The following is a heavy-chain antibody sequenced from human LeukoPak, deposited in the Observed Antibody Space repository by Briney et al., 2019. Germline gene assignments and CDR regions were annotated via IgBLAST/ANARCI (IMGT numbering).Heavy chain of an antibody. CDR3: AKEIDTLGTNAFDI. Sequence: GGSLRLSCAASGFTFSNHGMHWVRQAPGKGLEWVSLINEDGGKTFYADSVRGRFTISRDNSKNSLYLQMNSLRTEDTALYYCAKEIDTLGTNAFDIWGQGTIVTVSS. CDR1: GFTFSNHG. CDR2: INEDGGKT. J-gene: IGHJ3*02. V-gene: IGHV3-43*02. D-gene: IGHD2-15*01.